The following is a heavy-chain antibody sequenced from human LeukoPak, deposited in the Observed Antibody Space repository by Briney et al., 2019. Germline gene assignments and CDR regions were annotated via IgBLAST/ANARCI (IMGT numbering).Heavy chain of an antibody. CDR3: ARDEV. CDR1: GFTFSNYW. Sequence: GGSLRLSCAASGFTFSNYWMSWVRQAPGKGLEWVANIKQDGSAKYYVDSVEGRFTISRDNAKNSLYLQMNSLTAEDTAVYYCARDEVWGQGTLVTVSS. J-gene: IGHJ4*02. V-gene: IGHV3-7*04. CDR2: IKQDGSAK.